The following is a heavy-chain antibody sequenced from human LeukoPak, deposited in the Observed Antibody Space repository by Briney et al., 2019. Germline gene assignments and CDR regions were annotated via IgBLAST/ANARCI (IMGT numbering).Heavy chain of an antibody. Sequence: PGVSLRLSCAASGFTVSSNYMSWVRQAPGKGLEWVSVIYSGGSTYYADSVKGRFTISRHNSKNTLYLQMNSLRAEDTAVYYCARERRDGSVYFDYWGQGTLVTVSS. CDR1: GFTVSSNY. CDR2: IYSGGST. D-gene: IGHD3-10*01. J-gene: IGHJ4*02. V-gene: IGHV3-53*04. CDR3: ARERRDGSVYFDY.